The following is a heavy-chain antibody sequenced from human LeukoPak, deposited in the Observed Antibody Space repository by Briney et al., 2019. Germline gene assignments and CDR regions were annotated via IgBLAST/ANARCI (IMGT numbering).Heavy chain of an antibody. J-gene: IGHJ3*02. CDR1: GYTFTSYG. CDR3: ARRQYVLLWFGDDMGAFDI. CDR2: ISAYNGNT. Sequence: ASVKVSCKASGYTFTSYGISWVRQAPGQGLEWMGWISAYNGNTNYAQKLQGRVTMTTDTSTSTAYMELRSLRSDDTAVYYCARRQYVLLWFGDDMGAFDIWGQGTMVTVSS. V-gene: IGHV1-18*01. D-gene: IGHD3-10*01.